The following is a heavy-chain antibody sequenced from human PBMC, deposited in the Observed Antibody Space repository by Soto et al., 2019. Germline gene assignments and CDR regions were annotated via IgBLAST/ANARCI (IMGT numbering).Heavy chain of an antibody. Sequence: QVQLQQWGAGLLKPSETLSLTCAVYGGSFSGYYWSWIRQPPGKGLEWIGEINHSGSTNYNPSLKSRVTISVDTSKNQFSLKLSSVTAADTVVYYCARAGSCLPYYFDYWGQGTLVTVSS. CDR2: INHSGST. J-gene: IGHJ4*02. CDR1: GGSFSGYY. V-gene: IGHV4-34*01. CDR3: ARAGSCLPYYFDY. D-gene: IGHD3-16*01.